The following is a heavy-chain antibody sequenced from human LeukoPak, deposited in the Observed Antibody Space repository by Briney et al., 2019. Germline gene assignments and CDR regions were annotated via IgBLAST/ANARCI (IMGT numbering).Heavy chain of an antibody. CDR1: GFTFSSYS. CDR2: ISSSGSYI. D-gene: IGHD6-19*01. CDR3: ARTPGVPVAAPNYFDY. V-gene: IGHV3-21*06. J-gene: IGHJ4*02. Sequence: PGGSLRLSCTPSGFTFSSYSVNWVRQAPGRGLEWVSSISSSGSYIYYADSLKGRFTISRDNVKNSLYLQMDSLRTEDTAVYYCARTPGVPVAAPNYFDYWGQGTLVTVSS.